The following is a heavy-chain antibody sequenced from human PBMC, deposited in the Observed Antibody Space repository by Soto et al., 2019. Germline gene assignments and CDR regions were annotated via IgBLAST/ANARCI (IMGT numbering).Heavy chain of an antibody. CDR3: ASGVVITTSAFDI. V-gene: IGHV3-48*03. J-gene: IGHJ3*02. D-gene: IGHD3-22*01. CDR2: ISSSGSAI. Sequence: AGGSLRLSCAASGFTFSSYEMNWVRQAPGKGLEWVSYISSSGSAIYYADSVKGRFTISRDNAKNSLYLQMNSLRAEDTAVYYCASGVVITTSAFDIWGQGTMVTVSS. CDR1: GFTFSSYE.